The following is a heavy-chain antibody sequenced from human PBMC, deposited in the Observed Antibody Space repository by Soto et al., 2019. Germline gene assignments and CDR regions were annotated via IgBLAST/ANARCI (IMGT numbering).Heavy chain of an antibody. CDR1: GYTFSTYG. CDR2: ITVSNGNT. V-gene: IGHV1-18*04. CDR3: ARSYSYGSYWYFDD. D-gene: IGHD5-18*01. J-gene: IGHJ4*02. Sequence: QGQLVQSGAEVKKPGASVKVSCKASGYTFSTYGVSWVRQAPGQGLEWMGWITVSNGNTNYIDNLQGRVTMTTDTSTTTADMELWRLTSDDTAVYYCARSYSYGSYWYFDDWGQGTLVIVSS.